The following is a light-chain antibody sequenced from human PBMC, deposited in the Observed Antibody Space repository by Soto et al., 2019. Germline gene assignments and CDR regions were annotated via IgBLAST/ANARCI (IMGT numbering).Light chain of an antibody. CDR2: AAS. Sequence: DIQMTQSPSSLSAAVGDRVTITCRASQSISSYLNWYQQKPGKAPKLLIYAASSLQSGVPSRFSGSGSGTDFTLPISSLQPEDFATYCCQQSYILPRTFGQGTKVEIK. V-gene: IGKV1-39*01. CDR1: QSISSY. CDR3: QQSYILPRT. J-gene: IGKJ1*01.